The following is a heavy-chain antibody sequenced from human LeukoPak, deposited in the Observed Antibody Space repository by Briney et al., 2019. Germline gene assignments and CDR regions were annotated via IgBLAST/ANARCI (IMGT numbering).Heavy chain of an antibody. CDR2: IRSKANDHAT. J-gene: IGHJ6*03. CDR3: ARDLYASVGSYYYYYMDV. V-gene: IGHV3-73*01. Sequence: GGSLRLSCAASGFTFSGSAMHWVRQSPGKGLEWVGRIRSKANDHATAYAASVRGRFTISRDDPKNTAYLQMNSLRAEDTAVYYCARDLYASVGSYYYYYMDVWGKGTTVTVSS. D-gene: IGHD3-16*01. CDR1: GFTFSGSA.